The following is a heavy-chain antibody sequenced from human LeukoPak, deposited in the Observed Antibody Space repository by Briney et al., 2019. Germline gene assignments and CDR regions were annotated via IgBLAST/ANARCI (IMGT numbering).Heavy chain of an antibody. V-gene: IGHV1-3*01. Sequence: ASVKVSCKASGYTFTSYAMHWVRQAPGQRLEWMGWINAGSGNTKYSQKFQGRVTITRDTSASTAYMELSSLRSEDTAVYYCARDLTPPPYYDFWSGYYRSWFDPWGQGTLVTVSS. J-gene: IGHJ5*02. CDR1: GYTFTSYA. CDR3: ARDLTPPPYYDFWSGYYRSWFDP. D-gene: IGHD3-3*01. CDR2: INAGSGNT.